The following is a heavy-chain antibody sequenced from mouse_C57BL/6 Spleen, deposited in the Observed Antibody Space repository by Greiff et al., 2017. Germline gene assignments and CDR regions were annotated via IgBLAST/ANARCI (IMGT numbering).Heavy chain of an antibody. CDR1: GYAFSSSW. J-gene: IGHJ2*01. CDR3: ARSNGYYPDY. Sequence: VQLKESGPELVKPGASVKISCKASGYAFSSSWMNWVKQRPGKGLEWIGRIYPGDGDTNYNGKFKGKATLTADKSSSTAYMQLSSLTSEDSAVYFCARSNGYYPDYWGQGTTLTVSS. V-gene: IGHV1-82*01. CDR2: IYPGDGDT. D-gene: IGHD2-3*01.